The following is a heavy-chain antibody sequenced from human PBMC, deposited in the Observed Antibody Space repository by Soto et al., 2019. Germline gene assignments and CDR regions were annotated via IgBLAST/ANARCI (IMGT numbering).Heavy chain of an antibody. D-gene: IGHD5-12*01. CDR1: CGSISSYY. CDR3: ARDRHCSGYDGTYYYDGMDV. J-gene: IGHJ6*02. CDR2: IYYSGST. V-gene: IGHV4-59*01. Sequence: PSETLSLTCTVSCGSISSYYWSWIRQPPGKGLEWIGYIYYSGSTNYNPSLKSRVTISVDTSKNQFSLKLNSVTAADTAVYYCARDRHCSGYDGTYYYDGMDVWGQGTTVTVSS.